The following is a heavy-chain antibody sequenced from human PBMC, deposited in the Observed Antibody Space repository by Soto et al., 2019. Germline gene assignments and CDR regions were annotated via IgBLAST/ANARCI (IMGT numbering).Heavy chain of an antibody. CDR2: INPSDGST. Sequence: VASVKVSCKASGYIFTNYFMHWVRQAPGQGLEWMGMINPSDGSTTYAQNFQGRVTMTRDTSTSSVYMELSSLRSEDTAIFYCARDQSYDSTGYHWDYWGQGTLVTVSS. V-gene: IGHV1-46*01. J-gene: IGHJ4*02. D-gene: IGHD3-22*01. CDR1: GYIFTNYF. CDR3: ARDQSYDSTGYHWDY.